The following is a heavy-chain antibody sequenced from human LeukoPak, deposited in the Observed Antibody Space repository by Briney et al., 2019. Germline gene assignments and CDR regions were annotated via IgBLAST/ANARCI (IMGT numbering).Heavy chain of an antibody. CDR2: FDPEDGET. J-gene: IGHJ6*02. CDR3: ARPSGEYYGSGSYYNPRPYYYGKDV. CDR1: GYTLTELS. V-gene: IGHV1-24*01. D-gene: IGHD3-10*01. Sequence: GASVKVSCKVSGYTLTELSMHWVRQAPGKGLEWMGGFDPEDGETIYAQKFQGRVTMTRDTSTSTVYMELSSLRSEDTAVYYCARPSGEYYGSGSYYNPRPYYYGKDVWGQGTTVTVSS.